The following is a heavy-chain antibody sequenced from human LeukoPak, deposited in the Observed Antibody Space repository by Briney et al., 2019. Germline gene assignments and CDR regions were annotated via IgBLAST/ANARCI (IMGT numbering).Heavy chain of an antibody. CDR3: AMGLSAAILGGFDY. J-gene: IGHJ4*02. Sequence: GGSLRLSCAASGFSFNDYSISWSRQAPGKGLEWLSYITSSGTTTYYADSMMGRFTISRDNAKNSLYLQMNSLRAEDTAVYYCAMGLSAAILGGFDYWGQGTLVTVSS. V-gene: IGHV3-11*01. CDR2: ITSSGTTT. CDR1: GFSFNDYS. D-gene: IGHD2-2*01.